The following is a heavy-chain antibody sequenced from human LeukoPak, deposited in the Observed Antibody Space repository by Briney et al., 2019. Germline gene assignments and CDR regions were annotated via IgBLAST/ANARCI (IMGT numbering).Heavy chain of an antibody. CDR1: GGSFSGYY. D-gene: IGHD6-19*01. CDR3: ARDQYSSIGYYYYGMDV. Sequence: SETLSLTCAVYGGSFSGYYWSWIRQPPGKGLEWIGEINHSGSTNYNPSLKSRVTISVDTSKNQFSLKLSSVTAADTAVYYRARDQYSSIGYYYYGMDVWGQGTTVTVSS. J-gene: IGHJ6*02. V-gene: IGHV4-34*01. CDR2: INHSGST.